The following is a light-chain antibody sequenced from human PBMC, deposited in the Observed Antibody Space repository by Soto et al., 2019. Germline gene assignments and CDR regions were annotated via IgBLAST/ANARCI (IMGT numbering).Light chain of an antibody. V-gene: IGLV1-40*01. CDR3: QSYDSSLSGSYV. CDR1: SSNIGAGYD. Sequence: QSVLTQPPSVSGAPGQRVTISCTGSSSNIGAGYDEHWYQRLPGTAPKVLIYSNNNRPSGVPDRFSGSKSGTSASLAITGLQAEDEADYYCQSYDSSLSGSYVFGTGTKVTVL. J-gene: IGLJ1*01. CDR2: SNN.